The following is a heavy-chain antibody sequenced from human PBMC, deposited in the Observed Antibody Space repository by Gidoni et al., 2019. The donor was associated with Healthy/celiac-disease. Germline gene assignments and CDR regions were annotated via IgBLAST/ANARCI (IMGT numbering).Heavy chain of an antibody. Sequence: EVQLVESGGGLVQPGGSLRLSCAASGFTVSSHYMSWVRQAPGKGLEWVSVIYSGGSTYYAESVKGRFTISRDNSKNTLYLQMNSLRAEDTAVYYCARDRVVYGDSRFTGAWFDPWGQGTLVTVSS. J-gene: IGHJ5*02. D-gene: IGHD4-17*01. V-gene: IGHV3-66*01. CDR2: IYSGGST. CDR1: GFTVSSHY. CDR3: ARDRVVYGDSRFTGAWFDP.